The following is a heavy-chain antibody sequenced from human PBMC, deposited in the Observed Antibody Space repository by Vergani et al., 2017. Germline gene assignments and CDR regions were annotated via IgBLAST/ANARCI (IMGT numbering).Heavy chain of an antibody. V-gene: IGHV4-39*01. CDR1: GGSISSSSYY. J-gene: IGHJ4*02. Sequence: QLQLQESGPGLVKPSETLSLTCTVSGGSISSSSYYWGWIRQPPGKGLEWIGSIYYSGSTYYNPSLKSRVTISVDTSKNQFSLKLSSVTAADTAVYYCARLVSSSWYCNYWGQGTLVTVSS. D-gene: IGHD6-13*01. CDR2: IYYSGST. CDR3: ARLVSSSWYCNY.